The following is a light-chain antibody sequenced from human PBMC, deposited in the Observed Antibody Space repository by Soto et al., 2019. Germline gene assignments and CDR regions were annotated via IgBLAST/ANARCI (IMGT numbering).Light chain of an antibody. CDR3: QQYGSSPFT. J-gene: IGKJ3*01. CDR1: QSVSSSY. CDR2: GAS. V-gene: IGKV3-20*01. Sequence: EIVLTQSPGTLSLSPGERATLSCRASQSVSSSYLAWYQQKPGQAPRLLIYGASSRATGIPDRFSGSGSGTDLTLTISRLEPEDFAVYYCQQYGSSPFTFGPGTVVDIK.